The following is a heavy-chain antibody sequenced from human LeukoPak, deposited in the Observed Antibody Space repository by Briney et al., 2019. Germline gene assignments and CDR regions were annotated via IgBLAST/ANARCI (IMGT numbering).Heavy chain of an antibody. D-gene: IGHD2/OR15-2a*01. V-gene: IGHV3-74*01. J-gene: IGHJ4*02. CDR2: INSGGNST. CDR1: GFTFSCCW. Sequence: GGSLRLSCAASGFTFSCCWMHWVRQAPGKGLVWVARINSGGNSTSYADSVKGRFTISRDNAKNILYLQMSSLRVEDTALYYCARVTSLTFSIVDSRGQGNLGSVSS. CDR3: ARVTSLTFSIVDS.